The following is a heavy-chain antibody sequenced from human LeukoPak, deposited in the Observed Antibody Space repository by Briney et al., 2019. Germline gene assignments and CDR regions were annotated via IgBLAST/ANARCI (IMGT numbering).Heavy chain of an antibody. Sequence: SETLSLTCAVYGGSFSGYYWSWIRQPPGKGLEWIGEINYSGSTNYNPSLKTRVTISVDTSKNQFSLKLSSVTAADTAVYYCARGLGWGNIMVADHTPAPRTTGQHPPYYFDYWGQGTLVTVSS. CDR1: GGSFSGYY. D-gene: IGHD1-1*01. J-gene: IGHJ4*02. CDR2: INYSGST. CDR3: ARGLGWGNIMVADHTPAPRTTGQHPPYYFDY. V-gene: IGHV4-34*01.